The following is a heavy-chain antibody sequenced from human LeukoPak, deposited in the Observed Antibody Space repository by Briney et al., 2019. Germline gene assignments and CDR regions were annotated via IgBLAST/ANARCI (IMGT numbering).Heavy chain of an antibody. CDR2: INPNSGGT. Sequence: ASVKVSCKASGYTFTKNHMHWVRQAPGQGLEWMGWINPNSGGTNYAQKFQGRVTMTRDTSISTAYMELSRLRSDDTAVYYCARDGCSSTSCLRGWGQGTLVTVSS. CDR1: GYTFTKNH. J-gene: IGHJ4*02. D-gene: IGHD2-2*01. CDR3: ARDGCSSTSCLRG. V-gene: IGHV1-2*02.